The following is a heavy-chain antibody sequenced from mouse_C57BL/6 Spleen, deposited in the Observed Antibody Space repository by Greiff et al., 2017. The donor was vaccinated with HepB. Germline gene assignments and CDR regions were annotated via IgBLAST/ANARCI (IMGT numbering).Heavy chain of an antibody. CDR1: GFTFSSYA. CDR3: TRDGVYYGSSYWYFDV. V-gene: IGHV5-9-1*02. J-gene: IGHJ1*03. D-gene: IGHD1-1*01. Sequence: EVKLMESGEGLVKPGGSLKLSCAASGFTFSSYAMSWVRQTPEKRLEWVAYISSGGDYIYYADTVKGRFTISRDNARNTLYLQMSSLKSEDTAMYYCTRDGVYYGSSYWYFDVWGTGTTVTVSS. CDR2: ISSGGDYI.